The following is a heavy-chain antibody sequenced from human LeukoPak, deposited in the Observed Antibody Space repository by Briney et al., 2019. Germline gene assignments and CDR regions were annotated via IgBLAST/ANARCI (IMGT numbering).Heavy chain of an antibody. D-gene: IGHD3-10*01. CDR1: GFTVSSNY. CDR3: ARERGSGDNWFDP. J-gene: IGHJ5*02. CDR2: IYSGGST. Sequence: GGSLRLSCAASGFTVSSNYMSWVRQAPGKGLEWVSVIYSGGSTYYADSVKGRFTISRDNSKNTLYLQMNSLRPEDTAVYYCARERGSGDNWFDPWGQGTLVTVSS. V-gene: IGHV3-53*01.